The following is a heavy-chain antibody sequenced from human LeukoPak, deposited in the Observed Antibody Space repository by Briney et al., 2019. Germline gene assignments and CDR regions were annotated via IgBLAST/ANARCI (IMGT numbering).Heavy chain of an antibody. Sequence: GGSLRLSCEASGFTVSSIYMSWVRQAPGKGLEWVSVIYSGGSTHYADSVKGRFSISRDTSKNTLYLQMNSLRVEDTAVYYCATRRFGELTYWGQGTLVTVSS. CDR3: ATRRFGELTY. J-gene: IGHJ4*02. CDR1: GFTVSSIY. CDR2: IYSGGST. V-gene: IGHV3-66*01. D-gene: IGHD3-10*01.